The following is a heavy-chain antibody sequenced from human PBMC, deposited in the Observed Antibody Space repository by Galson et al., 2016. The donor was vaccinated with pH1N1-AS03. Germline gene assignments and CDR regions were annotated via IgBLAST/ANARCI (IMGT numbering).Heavy chain of an antibody. CDR2: IKHDGGEK. CDR1: GFTVSSGYH. Sequence: SLRLSCAATGFTVSSGYHMSWVRQAPGKGLEWVANIKHDGGEKYYVDSVKGRFTISRDNAKNSLYLQMNSLRLEDTAVYFCARRSRDDGSGYYTDYDYFDLWGQGTLVTVPS. CDR3: ARRSRDDGSGYYTDYDYFDL. D-gene: IGHD3-22*01. V-gene: IGHV3-7*03. J-gene: IGHJ4*02.